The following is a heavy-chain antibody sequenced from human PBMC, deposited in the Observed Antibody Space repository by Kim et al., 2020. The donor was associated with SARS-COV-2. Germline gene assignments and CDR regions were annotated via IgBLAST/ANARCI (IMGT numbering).Heavy chain of an antibody. CDR1: GFTFSSYA. D-gene: IGHD3-9*01. Sequence: GGSLRLSCAASGFTFSSYAMSWVRQAPGKGLEWVSAISGSGGSTYYADSVKGRFTISRDNSKNTLYLQMNSLRAEDTAVYYCAKAGYFDWLLMSYYFDYWGQGTLVTVSS. J-gene: IGHJ4*02. V-gene: IGHV3-23*01. CDR3: AKAGYFDWLLMSYYFDY. CDR2: ISGSGGST.